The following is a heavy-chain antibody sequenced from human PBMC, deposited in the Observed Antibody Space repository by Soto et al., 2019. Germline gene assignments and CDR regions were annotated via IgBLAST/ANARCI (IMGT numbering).Heavy chain of an antibody. Sequence: SETLSLTCTVSGGSISSYYWSWIRQPPGKGPEWIGYIYYSGSTNYNPSLKSRVTISVDTSKNQFSLKLSSVTAADTAVYYCAREAGFKHQHIYYYYGMDVWGQGTTVTVSS. J-gene: IGHJ6*02. CDR1: GGSISSYY. V-gene: IGHV4-59*01. CDR2: IYYSGST. CDR3: AREAGFKHQHIYYYYGMDV.